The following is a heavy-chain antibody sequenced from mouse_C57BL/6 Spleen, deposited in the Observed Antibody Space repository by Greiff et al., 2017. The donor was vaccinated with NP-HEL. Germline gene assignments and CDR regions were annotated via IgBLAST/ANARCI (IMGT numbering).Heavy chain of an antibody. V-gene: IGHV14-4*01. CDR2: IDPENGDT. J-gene: IGHJ3*01. Sequence: EVQLQQSGAELVRPGASVKLSCTASGFNIKDDYMHWVKQRPEQGLEWIGWIDPENGDTEYASKFQGKATITADTSSNTAYLQLSSLTSEDTAVYYCTFIYYDYDRGFAYWGQGTLVTVSA. CDR1: GFNIKDDY. D-gene: IGHD2-4*01. CDR3: TFIYYDYDRGFAY.